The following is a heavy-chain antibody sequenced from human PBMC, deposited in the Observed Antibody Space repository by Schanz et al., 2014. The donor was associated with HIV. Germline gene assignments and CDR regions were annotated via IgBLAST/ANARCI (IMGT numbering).Heavy chain of an antibody. J-gene: IGHJ4*02. V-gene: IGHV1-2*02. Sequence: QVQLVQSGAEVKKPGASVKVSCKPYGHIFTGYLMHWVRQAPGQGLEWMGWINPNSGGTNYAQKFQGRVTMTRDTSISTAFMEISRLRSDDPSVYYCARSDILTGLYPYYFDSWGQGTLVTFSS. D-gene: IGHD3-9*01. CDR3: ARSDILTGLYPYYFDS. CDR2: INPNSGGT. CDR1: GHIFTGYL.